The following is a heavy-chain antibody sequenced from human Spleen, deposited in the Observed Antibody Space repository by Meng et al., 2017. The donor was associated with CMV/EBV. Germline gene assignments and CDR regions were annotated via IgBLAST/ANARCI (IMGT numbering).Heavy chain of an antibody. J-gene: IGHJ4*02. D-gene: IGHD1-26*01. CDR1: GYTFTGYY. CDR2: INPNSGGT. Sequence: ASVKDSCEASGYTFTGYYMHWVRQAPGQGLEWMGWINPNSGGTNYAQKFQGRVTMTRDTSISTAYMEMSRLRSDDTAVYYCAKIVGATTGVGSDYWGQGTLVTVSS. V-gene: IGHV1-2*02. CDR3: AKIVGATTGVGSDY.